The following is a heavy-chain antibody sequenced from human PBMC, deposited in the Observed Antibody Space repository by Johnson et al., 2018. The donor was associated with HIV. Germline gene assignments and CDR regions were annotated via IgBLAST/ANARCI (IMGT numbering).Heavy chain of an antibody. CDR3: ARAVGV. CDR1: GFTFSSYA. V-gene: IGHV3-33*08. Sequence: VQPGRSLRLSCAASGFTFSSYAMSWVRQAPGKGLEWVSFIRFDGSDKYYADSVKGRFTISRDNAKNSLYLQMNSLRAGDTAVYYCARAVGVWGQGTMVTVSS. CDR2: IRFDGSDK. J-gene: IGHJ3*01.